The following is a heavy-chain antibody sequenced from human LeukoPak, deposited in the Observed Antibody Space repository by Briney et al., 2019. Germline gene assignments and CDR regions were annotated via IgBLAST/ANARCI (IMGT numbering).Heavy chain of an antibody. CDR2: IRYDGSNK. CDR3: AKGGSWIQLWLIDY. Sequence: GGSLRLSCAASGFTFSSYGMHWVRQAPGKGLEWVAFIRYDGSNKYYADSVKGRFTISRDNSKNTLYLQMNSLRAEDTAVYYCAKGGSWIQLWLIDYWGQGTLVTVSS. CDR1: GFTFSSYG. D-gene: IGHD5-18*01. V-gene: IGHV3-30*02. J-gene: IGHJ4*02.